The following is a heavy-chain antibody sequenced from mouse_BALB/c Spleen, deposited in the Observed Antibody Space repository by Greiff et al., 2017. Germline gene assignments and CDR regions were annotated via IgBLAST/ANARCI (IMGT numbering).Heavy chain of an antibody. V-gene: IGHV2-6-7*01. CDR3: ARVEGGYDGYFDV. CDR1: GFSLTGYG. J-gene: IGHJ1*01. Sequence: VQLKESGPGLVAPSQSLSITCTVSGFSLTGYGVNWVRQPPGKGLEWLGMIWGDGSTDYNSALKSRLSISKDNSKSQVFLKMNSLQTDDTARYYCARVEGGYDGYFDVWGAGTTVTVSS. D-gene: IGHD2-2*01. CDR2: IWGDGST.